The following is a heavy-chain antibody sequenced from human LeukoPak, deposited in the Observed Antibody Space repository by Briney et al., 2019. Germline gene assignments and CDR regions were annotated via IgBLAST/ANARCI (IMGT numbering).Heavy chain of an antibody. CDR3: AKDIVAYGSYGHFEY. CDR2: ISWDGGSK. Sequence: QAGGSLRLSCAASGFTFDDYTMHWDRQAPGKGLEWVSLISWDGGSKYYADSVKGRFTISRDNSKNYLYVQMNSLRTEDTALYYCAKDIVAYGSYGHFEYWGQGTLVTVSS. D-gene: IGHD1-26*01. V-gene: IGHV3-43*01. CDR1: GFTFDDYT. J-gene: IGHJ4*02.